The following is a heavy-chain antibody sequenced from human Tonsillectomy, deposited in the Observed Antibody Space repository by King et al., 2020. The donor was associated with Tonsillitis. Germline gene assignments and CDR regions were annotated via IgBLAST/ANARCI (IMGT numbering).Heavy chain of an antibody. J-gene: IGHJ4*02. CDR2: ISYDGSNN. V-gene: IGHV3-30*04. D-gene: IGHD6-13*01. CDR1: GFTFSSYA. Sequence: VQLVESGGGVVQPGRSLRLSCAASGFTFSSYAMHWVRQAPGKGLEWVALISYDGSNNYYADSVKGRFTISRDNSKNTLYLKMNSLRGEDTAVYYCARDPRWYSSSWYLDYWGQGTLVTVSS. CDR3: ARDPRWYSSSWYLDY.